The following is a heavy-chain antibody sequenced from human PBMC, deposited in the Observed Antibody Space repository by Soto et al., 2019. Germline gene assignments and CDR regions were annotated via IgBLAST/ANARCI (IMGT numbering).Heavy chain of an antibody. CDR2: IDPSDSYT. J-gene: IGHJ4*02. D-gene: IGHD6-6*01. Sequence: GESLKISCKGSGYSFTSYWISWVRQMPGKGLEWMGRIDPSDSYTNYSPSFQGHVTISADKSISPAYLQWSSLKASDTAMYYCARHTYSSSPHFDYWGQGTLVTVSS. V-gene: IGHV5-10-1*01. CDR1: GYSFTSYW. CDR3: ARHTYSSSPHFDY.